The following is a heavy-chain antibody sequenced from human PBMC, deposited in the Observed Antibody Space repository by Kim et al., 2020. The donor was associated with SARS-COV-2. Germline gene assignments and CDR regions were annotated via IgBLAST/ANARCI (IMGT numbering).Heavy chain of an antibody. V-gene: IGHV3-20*04. CDR3: ARDRTPGGGSCYGY. Sequence: GGSLRLSCAASGFTFDDYGMSWVRQAPGKGLEWVSGINWNGGSTGYADSVKGRFTISRDNAKNSLYLQMNSLRAEDTALYYCARDRTPGGGSCYGYWGQGTLVTVSS. J-gene: IGHJ4*02. D-gene: IGHD2-15*01. CDR2: INWNGGST. CDR1: GFTFDDYG.